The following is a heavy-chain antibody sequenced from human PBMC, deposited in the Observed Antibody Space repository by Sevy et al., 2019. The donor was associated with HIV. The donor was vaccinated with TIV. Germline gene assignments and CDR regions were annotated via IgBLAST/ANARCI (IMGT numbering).Heavy chain of an antibody. CDR3: ARARSHDAFDI. CDR1: GFTVSSNY. V-gene: IGHV3-53*01. CDR2: IYSGGST. Sequence: GGSLRLSCAASGFTVSSNYMSWVRQAPGKGLEWVSVIYSGGSTYYAGSMKGRFTISRDNSKNTLYLQMNSLTAEDTAVYYCARARSHDAFDIWGQGTMVTVSS. J-gene: IGHJ3*02.